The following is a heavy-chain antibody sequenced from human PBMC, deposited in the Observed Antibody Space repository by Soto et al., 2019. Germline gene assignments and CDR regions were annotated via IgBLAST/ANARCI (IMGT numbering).Heavy chain of an antibody. V-gene: IGHV3-30*18. CDR2: ISYDGSNK. D-gene: IGHD6-19*01. Sequence: GGSLRLSCAASGFTFSSYGMHWVRQAPGKGLEWVAVISYDGSNKYYADSVKGRFTVSRDNSKNTLYLQMNSLRAEDTAVYYCAKDGGIAVADHDAFDIWGQGTMVTVSS. CDR3: AKDGGIAVADHDAFDI. CDR1: GFTFSSYG. J-gene: IGHJ3*02.